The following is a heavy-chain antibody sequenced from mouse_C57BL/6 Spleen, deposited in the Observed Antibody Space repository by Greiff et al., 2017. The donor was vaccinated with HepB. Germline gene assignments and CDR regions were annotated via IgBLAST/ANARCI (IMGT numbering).Heavy chain of an antibody. J-gene: IGHJ1*03. CDR1: GYTFTDYE. D-gene: IGHD1-1*02. V-gene: IGHV1-15*01. CDR3: TRYGYGDFDV. CDR2: IDPETGGT. Sequence: VQRVESGAELVRPGASVTLSCKASGYTFTDYEMHWVKQTPVHGLEWIGAIDPETGGTAYNQKFKGKAILTADKSSSTAYMELRSLTSEDSAVYYCTRYGYGDFDVWGTGTTVTVSS.